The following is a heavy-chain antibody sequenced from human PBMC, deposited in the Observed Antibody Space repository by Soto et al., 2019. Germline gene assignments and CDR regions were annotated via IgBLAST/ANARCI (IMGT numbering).Heavy chain of an antibody. Sequence: ASVKVSCKTSGGTFSTYSIVWVRQAPGEGLEWMGGIIPIFGTANYAQKFQDRVTITADKSTNTAFMELSSLKSEDTAMYYCASSSGNNYGVGTNYYFDYWGQGTQVTVSS. CDR1: GGTFSTYS. J-gene: IGHJ4*02. V-gene: IGHV1-69*06. CDR2: IIPIFGTA. D-gene: IGHD1-26*01. CDR3: ASSSGNNYGVGTNYYFDY.